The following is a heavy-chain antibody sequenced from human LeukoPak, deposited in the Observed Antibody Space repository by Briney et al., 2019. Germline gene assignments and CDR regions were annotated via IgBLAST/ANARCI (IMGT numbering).Heavy chain of an antibody. CDR2: ISSSSSSI. J-gene: IGHJ4*02. D-gene: IGHD3-10*01. V-gene: IGHV3-21*01. Sequence: GGSLRLSCAASGFTFSIYSMNWVRQAPGKGLEWVSSISSSSSSIYDADSVKGRFTISRDNAKNSLYLQMNSLIAEDTAVYYCARPLTMVRGVMLYFDYWGQGTLVTVSS. CDR1: GFTFSIYS. CDR3: ARPLTMVRGVMLYFDY.